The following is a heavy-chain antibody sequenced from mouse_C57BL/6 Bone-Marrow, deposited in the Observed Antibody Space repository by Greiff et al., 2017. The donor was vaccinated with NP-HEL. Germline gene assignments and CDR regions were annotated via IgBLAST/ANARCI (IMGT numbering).Heavy chain of an antibody. D-gene: IGHD1-1*01. CDR3: AREAVNFFGY. J-gene: IGHJ2*01. CDR1: GFTFSSYA. V-gene: IGHV5-4*01. Sequence: EVMLVESGGGLVKPGGSLKLSCAASGFTFSSYAMSWVRQTPEKRLEWVATISDGGSYTYYPDNVKGRFTISRDNAKNNLYLQMSHLKSEDTAMYYCAREAVNFFGYGGQGTTLTVSS. CDR2: ISDGGSYT.